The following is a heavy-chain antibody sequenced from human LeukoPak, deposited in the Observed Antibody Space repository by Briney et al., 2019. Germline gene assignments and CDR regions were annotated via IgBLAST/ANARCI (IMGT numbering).Heavy chain of an antibody. CDR3: ARDLSSGWYYFDY. J-gene: IGHJ4*02. CDR1: GGTFSSYA. D-gene: IGHD6-19*01. Sequence: VASVKVSCEASGGTFSSYAITWVRQAPGQGLEWMGGIIPLFGTPNYAQKFQGRVTITADESTSTAYMELSSLRSEDTAVYYCARDLSSGWYYFDYWGQGTLVTVSS. CDR2: IIPLFGTP. V-gene: IGHV1-69*01.